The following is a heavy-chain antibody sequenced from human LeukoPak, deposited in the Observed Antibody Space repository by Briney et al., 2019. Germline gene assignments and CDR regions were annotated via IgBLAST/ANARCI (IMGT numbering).Heavy chain of an antibody. CDR2: ISSSGSVM. J-gene: IGHJ5*02. CDR3: ARAGRYSSSLSWFDP. V-gene: IGHV3-11*01. CDR1: GFISSDYY. Sequence: GGSLRLSCAASGFISSDYYMSWIRQAPGKGLDWVSYISSSGSVMYYADSVKGRFTISRDNAKNSLYLQMNSLRAEDTAVYYCARAGRYSSSLSWFDPWGQGTLVTVSS. D-gene: IGHD6-6*01.